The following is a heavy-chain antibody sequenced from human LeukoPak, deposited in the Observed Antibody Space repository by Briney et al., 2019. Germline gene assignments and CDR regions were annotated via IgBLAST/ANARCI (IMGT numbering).Heavy chain of an antibody. J-gene: IGHJ3*02. CDR1: GFLVSSTY. CDR3: ARDYDAFDI. Sequence: GGSLRLSCAATGFLVSSTYMSWVRQAPGKGLEWVSYISSSSSTIYYADSVKGRFTISRDNAKNSLYLQMNSLRAEDTAVCYCARDYDAFDIWGQGTMVTVSS. V-gene: IGHV3-48*01. CDR2: ISSSSSTI.